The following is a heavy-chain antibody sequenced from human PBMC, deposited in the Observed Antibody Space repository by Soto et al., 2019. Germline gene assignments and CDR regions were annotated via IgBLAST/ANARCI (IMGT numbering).Heavy chain of an antibody. Sequence: ASVKASCKASGGTFSSTTISWVRQAPGQGLEWMGRIIPILGIANYAQKFQGRVTITADKSTSTAYMELSSLRSEDTAVYYCASFSLGGYLNWFDPWGQGTLVTVSS. D-gene: IGHD5-12*01. CDR3: ASFSLGGYLNWFDP. J-gene: IGHJ5*02. CDR2: IIPILGIA. V-gene: IGHV1-69*02. CDR1: GGTFSSTT.